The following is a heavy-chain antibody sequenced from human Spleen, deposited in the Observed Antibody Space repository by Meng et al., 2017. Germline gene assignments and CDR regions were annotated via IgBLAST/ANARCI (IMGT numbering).Heavy chain of an antibody. CDR3: ARWGYGTNAFEI. V-gene: IGHV1-69*05. Sequence: SVKVSCKASGGTFSSYAISWVRQAPGQGLEWMGGIIPIFGTANYAQKFQGRVTITTDESTSTAYMELSSLRSEDTAVYYCARWGYGTNAFEIWGQGTMVTVSS. D-gene: IGHD5-12*01. CDR2: IIPIFGTA. J-gene: IGHJ3*02. CDR1: GGTFSSYA.